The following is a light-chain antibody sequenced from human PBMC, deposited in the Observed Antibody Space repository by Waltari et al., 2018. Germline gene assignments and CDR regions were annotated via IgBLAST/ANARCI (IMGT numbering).Light chain of an antibody. CDR2: EAS. CDR3: QQYNDWPYT. CDR1: QSVRSD. V-gene: IGKV3D-15*01. Sequence: RVMTQSPSSLSVSPGERVTLSCRASQSVRSDVAWFQQKPGRDPRLPIHEASTRFTGIPPRSSASGSGTEFALTISSLQSEDFAIYYCQQYNDWPYTFGQGSKLEIK. J-gene: IGKJ2*01.